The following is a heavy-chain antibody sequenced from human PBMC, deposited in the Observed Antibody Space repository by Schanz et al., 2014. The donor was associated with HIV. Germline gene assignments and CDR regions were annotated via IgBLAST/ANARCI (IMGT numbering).Heavy chain of an antibody. Sequence: VLLLESGGDSVQPGRSLRLSCTASGFNFSLFAMTWIRQAPGRELEWVAVISYDGSNKYYADSVKGRFTISRDNSKNTLYLQMNSLRAEDTAVYYCARSPDWAGTDAFDIWGQGTMVTVSS. CDR2: ISYDGSNK. V-gene: IGHV3-30*03. J-gene: IGHJ3*02. CDR1: GFNFSLFA. D-gene: IGHD6-19*01. CDR3: ARSPDWAGTDAFDI.